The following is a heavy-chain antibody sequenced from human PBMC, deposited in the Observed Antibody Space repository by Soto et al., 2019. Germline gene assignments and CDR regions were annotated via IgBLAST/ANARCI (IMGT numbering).Heavy chain of an antibody. J-gene: IGHJ4*02. V-gene: IGHV4-30-4*01. CDR1: GASISHGGYF. Sequence: QVQLQESGPGLVRPSQTLSLTCSVSGASISHGGYFCGWIRQSPLKGLEWIGHIHNSGSTYNNPSLKSRVTISADTSMNQFSLARTSVPAADTAMYFCARLATTQQVDSCGQGILVTVSS. CDR2: IHNSGST. CDR3: ARLATTQQVDS.